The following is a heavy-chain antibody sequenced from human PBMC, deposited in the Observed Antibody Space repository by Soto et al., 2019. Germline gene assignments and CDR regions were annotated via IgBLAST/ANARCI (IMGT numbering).Heavy chain of an antibody. CDR3: ASRSYGGKTLDY. CDR2: IYYSGST. V-gene: IGHV4-34*01. J-gene: IGHJ4*02. CDR1: GGTFSGYY. Sequence: PSETLSLTCAVYGGTFSGYYWSWIRQHPGKGLEWIGYIYYSGSTNYNPSLKSRVTISVDTSKNQFSLKLSSVTAADTAVYYCASRSYGGKTLDYWGQGTLVTVSS. D-gene: IGHD4-17*01.